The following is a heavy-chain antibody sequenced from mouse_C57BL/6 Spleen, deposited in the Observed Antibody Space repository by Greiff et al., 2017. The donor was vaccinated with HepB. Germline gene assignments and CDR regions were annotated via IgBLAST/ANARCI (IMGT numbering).Heavy chain of an antibody. D-gene: IGHD3-2*02. CDR3: ARDSSGSVGFAY. Sequence: QVQLQQSGAELVKPGASVKLSCKASGYTFTSYWMHWVKQRPGQGLEWIGMIHPNSGSTNYNEKFKSKATLTVNKSSSTAYMQLSSLTSEDSAVYYCARDSSGSVGFAYWGQGTLVTVSA. V-gene: IGHV1-64*01. J-gene: IGHJ3*01. CDR2: IHPNSGST. CDR1: GYTFTSYW.